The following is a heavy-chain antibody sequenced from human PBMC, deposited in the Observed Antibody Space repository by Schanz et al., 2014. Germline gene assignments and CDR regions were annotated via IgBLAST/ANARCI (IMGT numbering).Heavy chain of an antibody. CDR2: ISAYSGNT. V-gene: IGHV1-18*01. J-gene: IGHJ1*01. CDR1: GYTFTSYG. CDR3: PRDPPMRQLEHRVPE. Sequence: ASVQVSCKASGYTFTSYGITWVRPAPGQGLEWMRWISAYSGNTNYAQKFLRRVTMSRDASTSTGYSELTSQRSDVADVHYRPRDPPMRQLEHRVPE. D-gene: IGHD6-6*01.